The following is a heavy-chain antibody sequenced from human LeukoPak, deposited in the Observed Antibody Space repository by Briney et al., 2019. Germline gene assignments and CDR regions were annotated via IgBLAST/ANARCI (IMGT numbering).Heavy chain of an antibody. CDR1: GYTFTGYY. CDR3: ARALPLYGSGSYYKADDAFDI. CDR2: INPNSGAT. D-gene: IGHD3-10*01. J-gene: IGHJ3*02. Sequence: GASVKVSCKASGYTFTGYYMHWVRQAPGQGLEWMGWINPNSGATNYAQKFQGRVTMTRDTSISTAYMELSRLRSDDTAVYYCARALPLYGSGSYYKADDAFDIWGQGTMVTVSS. V-gene: IGHV1-2*02.